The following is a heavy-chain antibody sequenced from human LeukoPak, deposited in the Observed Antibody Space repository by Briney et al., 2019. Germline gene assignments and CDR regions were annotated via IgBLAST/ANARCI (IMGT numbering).Heavy chain of an antibody. CDR1: GGSFSGYY. Sequence: SETLSLTCAVYGGSFSGYYWSWIRQPPGKGLEWIGEINHSGSTNYNPSLKSRVTISVDTSKNQFSLKLSSVTAADTAVYYCARKSFRRGYSHGFDYWGQGTLVTVSS. D-gene: IGHD5-18*01. CDR3: ARKSFRRGYSHGFDY. CDR2: INHSGST. V-gene: IGHV4-34*01. J-gene: IGHJ4*02.